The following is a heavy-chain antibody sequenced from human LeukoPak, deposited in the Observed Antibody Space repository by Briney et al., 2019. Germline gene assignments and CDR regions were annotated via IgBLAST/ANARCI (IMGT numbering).Heavy chain of an antibody. CDR2: FDPEDGET. J-gene: IGHJ3*02. Sequence: GAPVKVSCKVSGYTLTELSMHWVRQAPGKGLEWMGGFDPEDGETIYAQKFQGRVTMTEDTSTDTAYMELSSLRSEDTGVYYCATAFRVQLWLNAFDIWGQGTMVTVSS. CDR3: ATAFRVQLWLNAFDI. V-gene: IGHV1-24*01. CDR1: GYTLTELS. D-gene: IGHD5-18*01.